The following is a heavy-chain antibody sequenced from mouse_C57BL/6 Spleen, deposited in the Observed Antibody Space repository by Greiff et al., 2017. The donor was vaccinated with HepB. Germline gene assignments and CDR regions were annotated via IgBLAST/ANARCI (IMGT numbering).Heavy chain of an antibody. Sequence: EVQLVESEGGLVQPGSSMKLSCTASGFTFSDYYMAWVRQVPEKGLEWVANINYDGSSTYYLDSLKSRFIISRDNAKNILYLQMSSLKSEDTATYYCARVGGTTVDYWGQGTTLTVSS. D-gene: IGHD1-1*01. J-gene: IGHJ2*01. CDR3: ARVGGTTVDY. CDR2: INYDGSST. CDR1: GFTFSDYY. V-gene: IGHV5-16*01.